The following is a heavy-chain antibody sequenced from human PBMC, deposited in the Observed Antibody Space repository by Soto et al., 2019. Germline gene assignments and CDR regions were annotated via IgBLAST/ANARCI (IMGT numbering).Heavy chain of an antibody. J-gene: IGHJ4*02. V-gene: IGHV4-30-4*02. D-gene: IGHD2-21*02. CDR3: ARGGGIVVVTAPYDH. CDR1: GGSISSGDYY. Sequence: SETLSLTCTVSGGSISSGDYYWSWIRQPPGKGLEWIGYIYYSGSTYYNPSLKSRVTISVDTSTSTVHMELGSLTSEDTAVYYCARGGGIVVVTAPYDHWGQGTLVTVSS. CDR2: IYYSGST.